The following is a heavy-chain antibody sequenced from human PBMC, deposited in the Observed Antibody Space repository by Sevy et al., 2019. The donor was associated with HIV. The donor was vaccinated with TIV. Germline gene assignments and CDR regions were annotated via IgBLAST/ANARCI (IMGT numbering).Heavy chain of an antibody. CDR3: ARAGQAARPFIDY. CDR2: ISYDGSNK. V-gene: IGHV3-30*04. CDR1: GFTFSSYA. Sequence: GGSLRLSCAASGFTFSSYAMHWVRQAPGKGLEWVAVISYDGSNKYYADSVKGRFTISRDNSKNTLYLQMNSLGAEDTAVYYCARAGQAARPFIDYWGQGTLVTVSS. J-gene: IGHJ4*02. D-gene: IGHD6-6*01.